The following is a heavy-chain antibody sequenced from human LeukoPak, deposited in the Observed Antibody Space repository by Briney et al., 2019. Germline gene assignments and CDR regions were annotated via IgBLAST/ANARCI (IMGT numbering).Heavy chain of an antibody. CDR2: IGSGGNTI. Sequence: GGSLRLSCAASGFTFSSYEMNWVRQAPGKGLEWVSYIGSGGNTINYADSVKGRFTISMDNAKNSLYLQMNSLRAEATAVYYCVRDMVYWGQGTLVTVSS. V-gene: IGHV3-48*03. J-gene: IGHJ4*02. CDR1: GFTFSSYE. CDR3: VRDMVY. D-gene: IGHD2-8*01.